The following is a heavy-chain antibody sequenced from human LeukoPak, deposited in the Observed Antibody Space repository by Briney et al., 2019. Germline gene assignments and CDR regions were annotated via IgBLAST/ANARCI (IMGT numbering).Heavy chain of an antibody. J-gene: IGHJ3*02. CDR1: GYTLTELS. Sequence: ASVKVSCKVSGYTLTELSMHWVRQAPGKGLEWMGGFDPEDGETIYAQKFQGRVTMTEDTSTDTAYMELSSLRSEDTAVYYCATADPWEDAFDIWGQGTMVTVSS. CDR3: ATADPWEDAFDI. V-gene: IGHV1-24*01. CDR2: FDPEDGET. D-gene: IGHD1-26*01.